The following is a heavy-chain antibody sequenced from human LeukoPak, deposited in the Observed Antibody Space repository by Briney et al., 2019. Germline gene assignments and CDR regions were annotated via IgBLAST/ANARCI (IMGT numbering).Heavy chain of an antibody. CDR2: INSDGSST. V-gene: IGHV3-74*01. J-gene: IGHJ4*02. D-gene: IGHD5-12*01. Sequence: PGGSLRLSCAASGFTFSSYWMHCVRQAPGKGPVWVSRINSDGSSTSYADSVKGRFTISKDNAKNTLYLQMNSLRAEDTAVYYCARDGYSGYVSDFDSWGQGTLVTVSS. CDR3: ARDGYSGYVSDFDS. CDR1: GFTFSSYW.